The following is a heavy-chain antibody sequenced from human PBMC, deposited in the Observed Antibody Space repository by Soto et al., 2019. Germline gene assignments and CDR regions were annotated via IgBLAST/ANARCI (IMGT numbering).Heavy chain of an antibody. CDR2: IHVTGST. Sequence: QLMLQESGSGLVRPSQTLSLTCTVSGDSITSGMYSWSWIRQAPGKGLEWIGNIHVTGSTSFSPSLRRRVTMSVATSRNQFSLTLNSVTAADTAVYFCARGGALRPNGHVPLDFWGQGTLVTVSS. J-gene: IGHJ4*02. D-gene: IGHD3-16*01. CDR1: GDSITSGMYS. CDR3: ARGGALRPNGHVPLDF. V-gene: IGHV4-30-2*01.